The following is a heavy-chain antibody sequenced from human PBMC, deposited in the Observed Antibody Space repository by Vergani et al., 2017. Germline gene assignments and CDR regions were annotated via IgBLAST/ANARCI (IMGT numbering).Heavy chain of an antibody. CDR1: GFTFSDYY. D-gene: IGHD3-10*01. J-gene: IGHJ4*02. V-gene: IGHV3-11*06. CDR2: ISSSYI. CDR3: ASRGPDY. Sequence: QVQLVESGGGLVKPGGSLRLSCAASGFTFSDYYMSWIRQAPGKGLEWVSYISSSYIYYADSVKGRFTISRDNAKNSLYLQMNSLRAEDTAVYYCASRGPDYWGQGTLVTVSS.